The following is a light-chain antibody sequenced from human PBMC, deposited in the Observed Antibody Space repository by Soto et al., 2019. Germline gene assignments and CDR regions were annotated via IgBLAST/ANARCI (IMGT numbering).Light chain of an antibody. J-gene: IGKJ5*01. V-gene: IGKV1-33*01. CDR3: QQYDDLPIT. CDR1: HDIDKF. Sequence: DIQMTQSPSSLSASVGDRVTITCQASHDIDKFLNWYQQKPGKAPKLVIDDASNLQTGVPSRFSGSGSGTEFTFTISSLQPEDIATYYCQQYDDLPITFGQGTRLQIE. CDR2: DAS.